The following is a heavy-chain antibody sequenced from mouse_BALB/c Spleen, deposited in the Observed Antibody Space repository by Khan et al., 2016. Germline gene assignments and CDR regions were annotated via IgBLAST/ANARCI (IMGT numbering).Heavy chain of an antibody. Sequence: EVQLQESGPGLVKPSQSLSLTCTVTGYSITSDYAWNWIRQFPGNKLEWMGYISYSGSTSYNPSLKSRISITRDTSKNQFFLQLNSVTTEDTATHYCARGYTYWGQGTLVTVSA. CDR2: ISYSGST. J-gene: IGHJ3*01. CDR3: ARGYTY. V-gene: IGHV3-2*02. CDR1: GYSITSDYA.